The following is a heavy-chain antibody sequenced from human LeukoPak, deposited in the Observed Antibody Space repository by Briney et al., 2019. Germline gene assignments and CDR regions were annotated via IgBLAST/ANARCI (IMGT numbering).Heavy chain of an antibody. CDR2: ISYDGSNK. D-gene: IGHD5-12*01. CDR1: GFTFSSYA. CDR3: ARALYSGYDWKLFDY. Sequence: PGRSLRLSCAASGFTFSSYAMHWVRQAPGKGLEWVAVISYDGSNKYYADSVKGRFTISRDTSKNTLYLQMNSLRAEATAVYYCARALYSGYDWKLFDYWGQGTLVTVSS. J-gene: IGHJ4*02. V-gene: IGHV3-30*04.